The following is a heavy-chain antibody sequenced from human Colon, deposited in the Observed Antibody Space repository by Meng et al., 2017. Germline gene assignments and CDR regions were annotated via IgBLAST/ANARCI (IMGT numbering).Heavy chain of an antibody. CDR3: ATYGSGHPA. CDR2: IWYDGSYT. D-gene: IGHD6-19*01. V-gene: IGHV3-33*01. CDR1: GFTFSNYG. Sequence: VARVGAGGDVVLPGRSLGFSCAAYGFTFSNYGMYWVRQAPGKGLEWVALIWYDGSYTYHVDSVKGRFTISRDNSKNTIHLQMNSLRAEDTAVYYCATYGSGHPAGGQGTLVTVSS. J-gene: IGHJ4*02.